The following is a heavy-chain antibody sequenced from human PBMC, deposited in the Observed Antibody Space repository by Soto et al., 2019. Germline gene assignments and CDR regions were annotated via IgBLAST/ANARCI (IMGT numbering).Heavy chain of an antibody. D-gene: IGHD3-9*01. Sequence: QVQLVQSGAEVKKPGSSVKVSCKASGGTFSSYAISWVRQAPGQGLEWMGGIIPIFGTANYAQKFQGRVTITADESKSTAYMELSSLRSEDTAVYYCARGWGYYDILTGYYPGYFDYWGQGTLVTVSS. CDR2: IIPIFGTA. V-gene: IGHV1-69*01. CDR1: GGTFSSYA. CDR3: ARGWGYYDILTGYYPGYFDY. J-gene: IGHJ4*02.